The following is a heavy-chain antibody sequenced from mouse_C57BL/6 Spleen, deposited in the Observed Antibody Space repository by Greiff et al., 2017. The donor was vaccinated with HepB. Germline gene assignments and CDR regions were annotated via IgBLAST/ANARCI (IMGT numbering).Heavy chain of an antibody. V-gene: IGHV5-4*01. J-gene: IGHJ2*01. CDR2: ISDGGSYT. CDR3: ARESSTTRYYFDY. Sequence: EVKLEESGGGLVKPGGSLKLSCAASGFTFSSYAMSWVRQTPEKRLEWVATISDGGSYTYYPDNVKGRFTISRDNDKNNLYLQMSHLKSEDTAMYYCARESSTTRYYFDYWGQGTTLTVSS. D-gene: IGHD2-14*01. CDR1: GFTFSSYA.